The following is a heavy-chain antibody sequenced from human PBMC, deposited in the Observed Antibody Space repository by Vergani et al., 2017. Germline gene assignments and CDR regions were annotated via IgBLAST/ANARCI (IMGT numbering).Heavy chain of an antibody. J-gene: IGHJ6*02. V-gene: IGHV3-66*01. CDR3: ARVRGGPSYYYYYGMDV. Sequence: EVQLVESGGGLVQPGGSLRLSCAASGFTVSSNYMSWVRQAPGKGLEWVSVIYSGGSTYYADSVKGRFTISRDNSKNTLYLQMNSLRAEDTAVYYCARVRGGPSYYYYYGMDVWGQGTTVTVSS. CDR1: GFTVSSNY. D-gene: IGHD6-25*01. CDR2: IYSGGST.